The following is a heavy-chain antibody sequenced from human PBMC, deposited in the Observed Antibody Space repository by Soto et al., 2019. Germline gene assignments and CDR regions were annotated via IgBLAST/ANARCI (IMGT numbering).Heavy chain of an antibody. CDR3: AIDGYGKADY. CDR2: INGRAFGP. Sequence: PGGSLRLSCAASGFTFNSSAMTWVRQAPGKGLEWVSTINGRAFGPYYADSVKGRFTISRDNSKNTLYLQMNSLRAEDTAVYYCAIDGYGKADYWGQGTLVTVSS. CDR1: GFTFNSSA. V-gene: IGHV3-23*01. J-gene: IGHJ4*02. D-gene: IGHD1-1*01.